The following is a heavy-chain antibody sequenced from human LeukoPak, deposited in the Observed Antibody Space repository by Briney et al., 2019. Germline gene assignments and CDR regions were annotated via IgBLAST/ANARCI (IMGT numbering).Heavy chain of an antibody. D-gene: IGHD6-19*01. CDR3: ASGRVAVAAHFQRTSPDFDY. Sequence: GASVKVSCKASGYTFTGYYMHWVRQAPGQGLEWMGWINPNSGGTNYAQKFQGGVTMTRDTSISTAYMELSRLRSDDTAVYYCASGRVAVAAHFQRTSPDFDYWGQGTLVTVSS. CDR2: INPNSGGT. V-gene: IGHV1-2*02. CDR1: GYTFTGYY. J-gene: IGHJ4*02.